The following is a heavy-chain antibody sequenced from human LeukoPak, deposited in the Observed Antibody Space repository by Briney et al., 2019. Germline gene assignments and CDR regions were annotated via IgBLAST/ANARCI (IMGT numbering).Heavy chain of an antibody. J-gene: IGHJ4*02. Sequence: SETLSLTCTVSGGSISSSSYYWGWIRQPPGKGLEWIGSIYYSGSTYYNPSLKSRVTISVDTSKNQFSLKLSSVTAADTAVYYCARELLWFGEFTFPTYYFDYWGQGTLVTVSS. CDR1: GGSISSSSYY. CDR2: IYYSGST. D-gene: IGHD3-10*01. CDR3: ARELLWFGEFTFPTYYFDY. V-gene: IGHV4-39*07.